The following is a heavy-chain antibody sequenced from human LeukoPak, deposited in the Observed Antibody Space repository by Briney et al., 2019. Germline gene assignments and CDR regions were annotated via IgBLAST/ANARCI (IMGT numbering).Heavy chain of an antibody. CDR1: GFTFSSYW. CDR3: AREGAAPGPFDY. D-gene: IGHD2-15*01. V-gene: IGHV3-74*01. Sequence: GGSLRLSCAASGFTFSSYWMYWVRQAPGKGLVWVSRINSDGSSTSYADSVKGRFTISRDNAKNTLYLQMNSLRAEDTAVYYCAREGAAPGPFDYWGQGTLVTVSS. CDR2: INSDGSST. J-gene: IGHJ4*02.